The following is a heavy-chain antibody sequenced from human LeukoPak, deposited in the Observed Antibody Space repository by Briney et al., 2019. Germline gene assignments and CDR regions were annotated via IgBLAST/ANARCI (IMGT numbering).Heavy chain of an antibody. D-gene: IGHD1-26*01. V-gene: IGHV4-61*05. CDR1: GGSISSSSYY. CDR2: IYYSGST. CDR3: ARGLVGASQLGYYYGMDV. J-gene: IGHJ6*02. Sequence: SETLSLTCTVSGGSISSSSYYWSWIRQPPGKGLEWIGYIYYSGSTNYNPSLKSRVTISVDTSKNQFSLKLSSVTAADTAVYYCARGLVGASQLGYYYGMDVWGQGTTVTVSS.